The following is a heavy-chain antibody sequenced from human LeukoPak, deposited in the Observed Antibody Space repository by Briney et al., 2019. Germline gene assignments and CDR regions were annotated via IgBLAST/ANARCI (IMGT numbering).Heavy chain of an antibody. D-gene: IGHD1-26*01. Sequence: AAVKVSSKHSGDTFTSYAISWVRPAPGQGGEWMGGIIPIFGTANYAQKFQGRVTITADETTRTAYMELSSLRSEDTAVYYCARGKNSGSPTDAFDIWGQGTMVTVSS. J-gene: IGHJ3*02. CDR2: IIPIFGTA. V-gene: IGHV1-69*13. CDR3: ARGKNSGSPTDAFDI. CDR1: GDTFTSYA.